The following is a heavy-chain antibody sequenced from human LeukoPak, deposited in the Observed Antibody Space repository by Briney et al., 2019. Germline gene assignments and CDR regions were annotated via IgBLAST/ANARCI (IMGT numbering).Heavy chain of an antibody. J-gene: IGHJ4*02. Sequence: ASVKVSCEVSVYALTELFIHWVRQAPGKGFEWVGGVDTKDDETIYAQNFQDRVTVTNDRSTDTSYMELRGLTSEDTALYSCAGDVLVSGGSYYHGFCGQGTPVTVSS. V-gene: IGHV1-24*01. CDR3: AGDVLVSGGSYYHGF. CDR2: VDTKDDET. CDR1: VYALTELF. D-gene: IGHD3-10*01.